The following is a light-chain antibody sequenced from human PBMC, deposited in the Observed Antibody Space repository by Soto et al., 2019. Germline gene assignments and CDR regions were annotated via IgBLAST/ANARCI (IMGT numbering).Light chain of an antibody. Sequence: EIVLTQSPGTLSLSPGERATLSCRASQSVSSSYLAWYQQKPGQAPRLLIYGASSRATGIPDRFSGSGSGTYFTLTISRLEPEDFAVYYCQQYGSSPPYTFGPATKVDIK. CDR1: QSVSSSY. CDR2: GAS. V-gene: IGKV3-20*01. J-gene: IGKJ3*01. CDR3: QQYGSSPPYT.